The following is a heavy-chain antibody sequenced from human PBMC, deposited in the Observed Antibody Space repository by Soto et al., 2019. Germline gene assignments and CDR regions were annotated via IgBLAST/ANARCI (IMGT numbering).Heavy chain of an antibody. CDR3: ARDDAVAGNISFDH. D-gene: IGHD6-19*01. J-gene: IGHJ4*02. CDR2: INAGNGNT. V-gene: IGHV1-3*01. Sequence: QVQLVQSGAEVKKPGASVKVSCKASGYTFTTCAIHWVSQAPGQMREWMGWINAGNGNTKYSQKLQGRVTITTATSASRAGLELGSMRSDDRAVYYCARDDAVAGNISFDHWGQGTLVTVS. CDR1: GYTFTTCA.